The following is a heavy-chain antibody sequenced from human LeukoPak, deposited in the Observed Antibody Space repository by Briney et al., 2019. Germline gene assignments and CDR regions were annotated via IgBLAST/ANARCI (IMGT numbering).Heavy chain of an antibody. D-gene: IGHD1-14*01. J-gene: IGHJ3*02. V-gene: IGHV3-23*01. CDR1: GFTFDDYG. CDR2: ISGSGAGT. CDR3: AKPARTDAFDI. Sequence: PGGSLRLSCAASGFTFDDYGMSWVRQAPGKGLEWVSTISGSGAGTYYADSVKGRFTISRDNSKNTLYLQMNSLRVEDTAVYYCAKPARTDAFDIWGQGTMVTVSS.